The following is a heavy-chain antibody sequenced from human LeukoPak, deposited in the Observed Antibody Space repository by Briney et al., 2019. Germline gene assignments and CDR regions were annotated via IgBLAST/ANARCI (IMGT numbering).Heavy chain of an antibody. V-gene: IGHV3-11*01. CDR3: ARAVTLDY. CDR1: GFTFSTYY. J-gene: IGHJ4*02. D-gene: IGHD4-17*01. CDR2: ISHTGSAI. Sequence: GGSLRLSCAASGFTFSTYYMYWIRQAPGKGLEWVSYISHTGSAIYYADSAKGRFTISMDNAKKSLYLQMNSLRVEDTAVYYCARAVTLDYWGQGTLVTVSS.